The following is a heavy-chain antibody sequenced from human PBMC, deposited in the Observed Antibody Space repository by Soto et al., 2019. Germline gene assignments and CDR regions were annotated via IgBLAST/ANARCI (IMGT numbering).Heavy chain of an antibody. CDR3: ARGHRPGIAAAGSRWFDP. CDR1: GYTFTSYD. D-gene: IGHD6-13*01. Sequence: GASVKVSCKASGYTFTSYDINWVRQATGQGLEWMGWMNPNSGNTGYAQKFQGRVTMTRNTSISTAYMELSSLRSEDTAVYYCARGHRPGIAAAGSRWFDPWGRGTLVTVS. J-gene: IGHJ5*02. CDR2: MNPNSGNT. V-gene: IGHV1-8*01.